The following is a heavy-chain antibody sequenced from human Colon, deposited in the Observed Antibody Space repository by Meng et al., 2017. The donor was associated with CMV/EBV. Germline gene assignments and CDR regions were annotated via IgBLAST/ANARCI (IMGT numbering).Heavy chain of an antibody. Sequence: GESLKISCAASDFAFSHWIIQWIRRAPGKGLDWVALISADEGSKHYADSVKGRFTISRDNSKNTVYLQMNSLRTEDSGLYYCAREIGRSGKARWFDPWGQGTLVTVSS. J-gene: IGHJ5*02. CDR2: ISADEGSK. V-gene: IGHV3-30-3*01. CDR1: DFAFSHWI. CDR3: AREIGRSGKARWFDP. D-gene: IGHD3-10*01.